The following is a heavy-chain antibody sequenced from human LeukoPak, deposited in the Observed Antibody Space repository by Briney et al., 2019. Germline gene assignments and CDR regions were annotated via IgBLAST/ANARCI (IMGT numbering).Heavy chain of an antibody. CDR3: ARQGVAGYFDY. D-gene: IGHD6-19*01. J-gene: IGHJ4*02. V-gene: IGHV4-59*08. CDR2: IYYSGST. CDR1: GGSISSYY. Sequence: SETLSLTCTVSGGSISSYYWSWIRKPPGKGLEWIGYIYYSGSTNYNPSLKSRVTISVDTSKNQFSLKLSSVTAADTAVYYCARQGVAGYFDYWGQGTLVTVSS.